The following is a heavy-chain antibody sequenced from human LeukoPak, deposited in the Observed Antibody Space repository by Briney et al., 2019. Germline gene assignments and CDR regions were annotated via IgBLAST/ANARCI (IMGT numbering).Heavy chain of an antibody. CDR1: GFTFSDAW. Sequence: GGSLRLSCAASGFTFSDAWMSWVRQAPGKGLEWVGHIKSNTFGGTTDYAAPVKGRFTISRDDSKNTLFLLMDSLKTEDTAVYYCSTEFYGSANSNFWGQGTLVTVSS. D-gene: IGHD3-10*01. J-gene: IGHJ4*02. CDR2: IKSNTFGGTT. CDR3: STEFYGSANSNF. V-gene: IGHV3-15*01.